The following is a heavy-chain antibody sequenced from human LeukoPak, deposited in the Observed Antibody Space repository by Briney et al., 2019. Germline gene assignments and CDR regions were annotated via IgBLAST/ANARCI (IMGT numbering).Heavy chain of an antibody. D-gene: IGHD1-26*01. V-gene: IGHV4-4*07. CDR1: GGSISSYY. CDR3: ARDYGGSYLLSYGMDV. J-gene: IGHJ6*02. Sequence: SETLSLTCTVSGGSISSYYWSWIRQPAGKGLEWSGRIYTSGSTNYNPSLKSRVTMSVDTSKNQFSLKLSSVTAADTAVYYCARDYGGSYLLSYGMDVWGQGTTVTVSS. CDR2: IYTSGST.